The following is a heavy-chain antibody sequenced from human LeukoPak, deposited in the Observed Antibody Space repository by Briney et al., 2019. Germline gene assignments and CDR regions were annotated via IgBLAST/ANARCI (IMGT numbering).Heavy chain of an antibody. J-gene: IGHJ6*03. V-gene: IGHV4-59*01. CDR2: IYYSGST. CDR3: ASSNHYYDSSGYRNYYYYYYMDV. CDR1: GGSISSYY. D-gene: IGHD3-22*01. Sequence: SETLSLTCTVSGGSISSYYWSWIRQPPGKGLEWIGYIYYSGSTNYKSSLKSRVTISVDTSKNQFSLKLSSVTAADTAVYYCASSNHYYDSSGYRNYYYYYYMDVWGKGTTVTVSS.